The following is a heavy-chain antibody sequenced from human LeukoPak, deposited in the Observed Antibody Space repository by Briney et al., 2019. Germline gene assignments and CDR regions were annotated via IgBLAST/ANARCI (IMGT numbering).Heavy chain of an antibody. V-gene: IGHV1-24*01. CDR2: FDPEDGET. CDR1: GYTLTELS. CDR3: ATERVIAAARTYWFDH. Sequence: ASVKVSCKVSGYTLTELSMHWVRQAPGKGLEWMGGFDPEDGETIYAQKFQGRVTMTEDTSTDTAYMELSCLRSEDTAVYYCATERVIAAARTYWFDHWGQGTLVTVSS. J-gene: IGHJ5*02. D-gene: IGHD6-13*01.